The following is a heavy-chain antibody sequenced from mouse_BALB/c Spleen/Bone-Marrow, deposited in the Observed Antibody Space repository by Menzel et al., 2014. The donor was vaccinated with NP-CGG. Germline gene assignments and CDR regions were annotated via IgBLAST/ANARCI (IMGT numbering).Heavy chain of an antibody. V-gene: IGHV5-12-2*01. CDR2: ISNGGGST. CDR3: ARRYDYGYGPFAY. CDR1: GFTFSSYT. D-gene: IGHD1-2*01. Sequence: EVHLVESGGGLVQPGGSLKLSCAASGFTFSSYTMSWVRQTPEKRLEWVAYISNGGGSTYYPDTVKGRFTISRDNAKNTLYLQMNSLKSEDTAMYYCARRYDYGYGPFAYWGQGTLVTVSA. J-gene: IGHJ3*01.